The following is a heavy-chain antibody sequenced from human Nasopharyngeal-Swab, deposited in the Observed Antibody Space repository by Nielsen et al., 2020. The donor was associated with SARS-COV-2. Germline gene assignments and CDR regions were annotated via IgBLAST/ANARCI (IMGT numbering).Heavy chain of an antibody. CDR1: GFTFRSYA. J-gene: IGHJ5*02. V-gene: IGHV3-23*01. CDR3: AKDLLPKDYGEPPGLFDP. D-gene: IGHD4-17*01. CDR2: ISGSGGST. Sequence: GESLKISCAASGFTFRSYAMSWVRQAPGKGLEWVSAISGSGGSTYYADSVKGRFTISRDNSKNTLYLQMNSLRAEDTAVYYCAKDLLPKDYGEPPGLFDPWGQGTLVTVSS.